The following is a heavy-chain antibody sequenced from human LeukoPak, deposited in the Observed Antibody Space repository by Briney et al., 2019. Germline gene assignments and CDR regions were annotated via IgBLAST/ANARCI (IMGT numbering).Heavy chain of an antibody. CDR3: APQLGRLTDY. CDR1: GYTFTSYG. V-gene: IGHV1-18*01. CDR2: ISTHNGNT. Sequence: ASVKVSCKASGYTFTSYGISWVRQAPGQGLEWMGWISTHNGNTNYAQKFQGRVTMTRDTTVSTAYMELSRLRSDDTAVYYCAPQLGRLTDYWGQGTLVTVSS. J-gene: IGHJ4*02. D-gene: IGHD7-27*01.